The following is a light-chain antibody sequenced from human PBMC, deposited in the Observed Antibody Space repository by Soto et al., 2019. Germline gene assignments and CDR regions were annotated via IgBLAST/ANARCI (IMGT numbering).Light chain of an antibody. V-gene: IGLV1-40*01. Sequence: QSVLTQPPSVFGAPGQRVTISCTGSSSNIGAGYDVHWYQQLPGTAPKLLISGNSNRPSGVPDRFSGSKSGTSASLAITGLQAEDEADYYCQSYDSSLIIYVFGTGTKLTVL. CDR2: GNS. CDR1: SSNIGAGYD. J-gene: IGLJ1*01. CDR3: QSYDSSLIIYV.